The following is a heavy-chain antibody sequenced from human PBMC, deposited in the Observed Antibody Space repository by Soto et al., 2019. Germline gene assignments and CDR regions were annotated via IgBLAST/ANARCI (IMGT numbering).Heavy chain of an antibody. D-gene: IGHD3-22*01. J-gene: IGHJ2*01. CDR3: ARSYYDNSGYGKYFDL. V-gene: IGHV1-69*18. CDR1: GGTFSSYA. Sequence: QVQLVQSGAEVKKPGSSVKVSCKASGGTFSSYAISWVRQAPGQGLEWMGRIIPIFGTANYAQKFQGRVTITADESTSTDYMELSSLRSEDTAVYYCARSYYDNSGYGKYFDLWGQGTLVTVSS. CDR2: IIPIFGTA.